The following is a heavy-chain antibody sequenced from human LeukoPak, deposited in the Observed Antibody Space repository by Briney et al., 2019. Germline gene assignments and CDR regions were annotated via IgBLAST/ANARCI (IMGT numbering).Heavy chain of an antibody. J-gene: IGHJ4*02. CDR1: GFTFSSYG. V-gene: IGHV3-30*19. CDR3: AREVTSQQQLVLNYFDY. CDR2: ISYDGSNK. D-gene: IGHD6-13*01. Sequence: HPGGSLRLSCAASGFTFSSYGMHWVRQAPGKGLEWVAFISYDGSNKYYADSVKGRFTISRDNSKNTLYLQMNSLRAEDTAVYYCAREVTSQQQLVLNYFDYWGQGTLVTVSS.